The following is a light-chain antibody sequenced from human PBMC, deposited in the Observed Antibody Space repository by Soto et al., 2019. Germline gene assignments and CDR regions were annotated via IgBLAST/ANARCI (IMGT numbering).Light chain of an antibody. CDR3: SSYGGSNNFVV. J-gene: IGLJ2*01. Sequence: QSVLTQPPSASGSPGQSVTISCTGTSSDVGGYNYVSWYQQHPGKAPKLMIYEVSKRPSGVPDRFSGSKSGNTASLTVSGLQAEDEAYYYCSSYGGSNNFVVFGGGTKLTVL. CDR1: SSDVGGYNY. V-gene: IGLV2-8*01. CDR2: EVS.